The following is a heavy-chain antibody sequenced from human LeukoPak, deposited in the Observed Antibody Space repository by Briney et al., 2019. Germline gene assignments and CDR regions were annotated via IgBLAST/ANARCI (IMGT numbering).Heavy chain of an antibody. CDR2: ISGSAVYT. Sequence: GGSLRLSCAASGFTFSSYAMSWVRQAPGKGLEWVSSISGSAVYTYHADSVRGRFTISRDNSKNTLYLQMNSLRAEDTAVYHCAKDRGGYSSGCFDYWGQGTLVSVSS. D-gene: IGHD3-22*01. J-gene: IGHJ4*02. CDR1: GFTFSSYA. V-gene: IGHV3-23*01. CDR3: AKDRGGYSSGCFDY.